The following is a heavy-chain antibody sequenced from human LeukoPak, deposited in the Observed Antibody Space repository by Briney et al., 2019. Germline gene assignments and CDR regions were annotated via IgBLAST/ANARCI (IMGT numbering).Heavy chain of an antibody. V-gene: IGHV1-46*01. D-gene: IGHD1-26*01. CDR2: INPSGGST. CDR3: ARPLQGIVGATGFDY. J-gene: IGHJ4*02. CDR1: GYTFTSYY. Sequence: ASVKVSCKASGYTFTSYYMHWVRQAPGQGLEWMGIINPSGGSTSYAQKFQGRVTMTRDTSTSTVYMELSSLRSEDTAVYYCARPLQGIVGATGFDYWGQGTLVTVSS.